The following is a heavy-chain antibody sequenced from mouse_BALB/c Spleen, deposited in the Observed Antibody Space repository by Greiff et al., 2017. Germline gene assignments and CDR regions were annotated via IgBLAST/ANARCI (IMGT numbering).Heavy chain of an antibody. CDR3: ARSGYPYYFDY. J-gene: IGHJ2*01. D-gene: IGHD2-2*01. CDR1: GFTFSSFG. Sequence: EVKLVESGGGLVQPGGSRKLSCAASGFTFSSFGMHWVRQAPEKGLEWVAYISSGSSTIYYADTVKGRFTISRDNPKNTLFLQMTSLRSEDTAMYDCARSGYPYYFDYWGQGTTLTVSS. CDR2: ISSGSSTI. V-gene: IGHV5-17*02.